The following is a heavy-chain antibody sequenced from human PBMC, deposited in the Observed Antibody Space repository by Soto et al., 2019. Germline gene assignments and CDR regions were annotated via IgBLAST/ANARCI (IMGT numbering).Heavy chain of an antibody. J-gene: IGHJ4*02. CDR2: ISGYNGKT. CDR1: GYTFTSFG. Sequence: QGHLVQSGPEVKKPGAAVKVSCKASGYTFTSFGVSLLRQAPGQGPDWMGWISGYNGKTKLALKVQGRVTLTTDTSTNAAYMELRSLRSDDTAVYYCAMDKMIDSFGFGTFDYWGQGTVVTVSS. CDR3: AMDKMIDSFGFGTFDY. V-gene: IGHV1-18*04. D-gene: IGHD3-22*01.